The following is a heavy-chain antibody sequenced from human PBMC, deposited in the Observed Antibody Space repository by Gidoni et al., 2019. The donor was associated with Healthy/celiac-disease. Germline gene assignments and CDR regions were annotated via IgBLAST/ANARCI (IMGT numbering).Heavy chain of an antibody. Sequence: QVQLVESGGGVVQPGRSLRLSCAASGFTFSSYGMHWVRQAPGKGLAWVAVIWYDGSNKYYADSVKGRFTISRDNSKNTLYLQMNSLRAGDTAVYYCARDRFSSSLDYWGQGTLVTVSS. CDR3: ARDRFSSSLDY. CDR2: IWYDGSNK. D-gene: IGHD6-6*01. J-gene: IGHJ4*02. V-gene: IGHV3-33*01. CDR1: GFTFSSYG.